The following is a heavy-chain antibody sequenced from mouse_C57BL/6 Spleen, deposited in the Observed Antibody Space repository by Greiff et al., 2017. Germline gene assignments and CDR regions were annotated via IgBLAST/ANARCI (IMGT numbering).Heavy chain of an antibody. CDR2: IFPGSGST. D-gene: IGHD2-5*01. J-gene: IGHJ4*01. V-gene: IGHV1-75*01. CDR1: GYTFTDYY. Sequence: VQLQESGPELVKPGASVKISCKASGYTFTDYYINWVKQRPGQGLEWIGWIFPGSGSTYYNEKFKGKATLTVDKSSSTAYMLLSSLTSEDSAVYFCASREAYYSNYGAMDYWGQGTSVTVSS. CDR3: ASREAYYSNYGAMDY.